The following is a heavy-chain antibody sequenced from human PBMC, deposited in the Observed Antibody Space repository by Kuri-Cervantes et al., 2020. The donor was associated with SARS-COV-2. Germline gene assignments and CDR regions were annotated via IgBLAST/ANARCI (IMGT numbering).Heavy chain of an antibody. V-gene: IGHV3-21*01. D-gene: IGHD3-10*01. CDR1: GFTFNSYN. J-gene: IGHJ6*03. Sequence: GGSLRLSCTASGFTFNSYNMKWVRQAPGKGLEWVSSISSSSSYIYYADSVRGRSTISRDNAKNSLYLQMNSLRAEDTAVYYCARDSTGFGELVDQYYYMDVWGKGTTVTVSS. CDR3: ARDSTGFGELVDQYYYMDV. CDR2: ISSSSSYI.